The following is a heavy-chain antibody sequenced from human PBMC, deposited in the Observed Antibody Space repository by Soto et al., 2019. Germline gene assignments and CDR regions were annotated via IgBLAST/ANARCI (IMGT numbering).Heavy chain of an antibody. V-gene: IGHV1-3*01. Sequence: QVQLVQSGAEVKKSGASVKVACKASGYTFTSYAVHWVRQAPGQRPEWMGWINAGNGNTKYSQKFQDRVTITRDTSASTAYMELSSLRSEDTAVYYCARDLHGIQLRFGPTTQSHWSQGTLVTVSS. CDR3: ARDLHGIQLRFGPTTQSH. J-gene: IGHJ4*02. D-gene: IGHD5-18*01. CDR2: INAGNGNT. CDR1: GYTFTSYA.